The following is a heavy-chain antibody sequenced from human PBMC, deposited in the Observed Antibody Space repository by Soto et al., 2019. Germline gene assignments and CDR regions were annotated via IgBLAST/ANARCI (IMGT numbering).Heavy chain of an antibody. Sequence: VQLLESGGDLVQPGGSLRLSCAASGFTFRNYAMTWARQAPGKGLEWVSSLLRSGSSAYYADSVRGRFTISSDTSANSLYLQMDNLRAEDTAIYYCAKDAISGDGIWLMDSWGQGTVVTVSS. J-gene: IGHJ5*02. CDR3: AKDAISGDGIWLMDS. D-gene: IGHD4-17*01. CDR1: GFTFRNYA. V-gene: IGHV3-23*01. CDR2: LLRSGSSA.